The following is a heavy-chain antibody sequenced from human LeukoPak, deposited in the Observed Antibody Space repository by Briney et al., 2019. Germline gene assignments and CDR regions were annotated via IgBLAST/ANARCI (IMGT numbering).Heavy chain of an antibody. J-gene: IGHJ6*03. V-gene: IGHV4-39*01. Sequence: PSETLSLTCSVSGGSISSSSYYWNWIRQPPGKGLEWVGSIYYSGTTYYNSSLKSRVTISEDTSKNRFSLMLTSVTAADTVVYYCARQVSDYFYYYIDVWGEGTTVIVSS. CDR2: IYYSGTT. CDR3: ARQVSDYFYYYIDV. CDR1: GGSISSSSYY.